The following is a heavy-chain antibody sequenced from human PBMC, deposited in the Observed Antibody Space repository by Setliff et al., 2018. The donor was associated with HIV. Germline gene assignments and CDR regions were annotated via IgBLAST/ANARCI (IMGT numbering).Heavy chain of an antibody. CDR1: GDSISGNYY. CDR3: ARYGPASVIWFGYLDY. J-gene: IGHJ4*02. Sequence: SETLSLTCTVSGDSISGNYYWAWIRQPPGKGLEWIATAFSGGSSKYNPSLWSRVTISVDTSKNQFYLKVDSVTAADTAFYYCARYGPASVIWFGYLDYWGPGMSVTVSS. CDR2: AFSGGSS. D-gene: IGHD3-10*01. V-gene: IGHV4-39*01.